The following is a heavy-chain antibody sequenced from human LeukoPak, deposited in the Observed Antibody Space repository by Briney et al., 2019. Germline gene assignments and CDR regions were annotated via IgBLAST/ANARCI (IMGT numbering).Heavy chain of an antibody. CDR3: ARDESARDFWSGFVATTNWFDP. CDR1: GFTFSSYW. J-gene: IGHJ5*02. Sequence: QAGGSLRLSCAASGFTFSSYWMSWVRQAPGKGLEWVANIKQDGSEKYYVDSVKGRFTISRDNAKNSLYLQMNSLRAEDTAVYYCARDESARDFWSGFVATTNWFDPWGQGTLVTVSS. CDR2: IKQDGSEK. V-gene: IGHV3-7*05. D-gene: IGHD3-3*01.